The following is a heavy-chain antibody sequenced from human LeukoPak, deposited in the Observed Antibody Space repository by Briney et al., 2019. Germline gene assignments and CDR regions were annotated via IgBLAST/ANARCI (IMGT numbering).Heavy chain of an antibody. J-gene: IGHJ4*02. V-gene: IGHV4-38-2*02. CDR3: ARDPSGPGYYDH. D-gene: IGHD3-9*01. CDR2: IYRDGST. CDR1: GYSISSGYY. Sequence: SETLSLTCSVSGYSISSGYYWAWVRHPPGKGLEWIGTIYRDGSTYYSTSLKSRVTISVDTSKNQFSLKLTSVTAADTAVYYCARDPSGPGYYDHWGQGTLVTISS.